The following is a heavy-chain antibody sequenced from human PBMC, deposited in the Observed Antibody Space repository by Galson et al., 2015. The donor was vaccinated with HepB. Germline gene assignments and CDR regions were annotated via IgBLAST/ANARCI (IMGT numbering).Heavy chain of an antibody. V-gene: IGHV4-31*03. CDR2: VFYSGNT. D-gene: IGHD2-15*01. J-gene: IGHJ5*02. Sequence: LSLTCTVSGGSVNSDNYYWSWIRQHPGKGLEWIGYVFYSGNTYYNPSLKGRVSMSVDTSKNQFFLRLTSVTAADTAVYYCARDRFLEGYTAYSLDGSFDPWGQGILVTVSS. CDR3: ARDRFLEGYTAYSLDGSFDP. CDR1: GGSVNSDNYY.